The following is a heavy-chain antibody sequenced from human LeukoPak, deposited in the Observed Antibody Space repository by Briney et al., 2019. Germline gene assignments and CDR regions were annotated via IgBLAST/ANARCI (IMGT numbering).Heavy chain of an antibody. D-gene: IGHD3-3*01. CDR3: ARDEWFQDAFDI. Sequence: GGSLRLSCAASGFTFSSYSMNWVRQAPGKGLEWVSSISSSSSYIYYADSVKGRFTISRDNAKNSLYLQMNSLRAEDTAVYYCARDEWFQDAFDIWGQGTMVTVSS. CDR2: ISSSSSYI. CDR1: GFTFSSYS. J-gene: IGHJ3*02. V-gene: IGHV3-21*01.